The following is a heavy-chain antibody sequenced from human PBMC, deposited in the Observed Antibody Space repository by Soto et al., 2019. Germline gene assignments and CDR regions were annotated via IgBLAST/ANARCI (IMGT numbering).Heavy chain of an antibody. Sequence: QVQLQQWGDGLLKPSETLSLTCAVYGGSFSSYYWNWIRQSPGKGLEWIGDINRIGSANYNPSLTGRVTMSVDSSKNQFYLRLTSVTAADTAMYYSARGGVDMIRGITGKRTWLDPWGQGTLVIVS. J-gene: IGHJ5*02. CDR1: GGSFSSYY. CDR3: ARGGVDMIRGITGKRTWLDP. D-gene: IGHD3-10*01. V-gene: IGHV4-34*01. CDR2: INRIGSA.